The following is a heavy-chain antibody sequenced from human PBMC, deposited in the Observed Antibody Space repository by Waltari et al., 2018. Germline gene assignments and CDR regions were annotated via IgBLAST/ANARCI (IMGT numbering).Heavy chain of an antibody. D-gene: IGHD6-25*01. Sequence: QVQLVQSGAEVKKPGASVKVSCKASGYTFTSYAMHWVRQAPGQRLEWMGWINAGNGNTKDSQKFQVRVTITRDTSASTAYMGLSSLRSEDTAVYYCARSGRAARPPYYFDYWGQGTLVTVSS. CDR3: ARSGRAARPPYYFDY. CDR1: GYTFTSYA. V-gene: IGHV1-3*01. J-gene: IGHJ4*02. CDR2: INAGNGNT.